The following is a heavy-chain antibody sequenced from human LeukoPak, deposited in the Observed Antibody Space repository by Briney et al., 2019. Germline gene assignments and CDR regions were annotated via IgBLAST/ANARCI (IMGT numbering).Heavy chain of an antibody. J-gene: IGHJ4*02. CDR1: GYTFTRYA. D-gene: IGHD6-19*01. V-gene: IGHV1-18*04. CDR3: ARDPSNTSGRYIYFDS. CDR2: IRTYNGDT. Sequence: ASVKVSCKASGYTFTRYAISWVRQAPGQGLEWMGWIRTYNGDTNYAQNLQGRVTMTRDTSTSTAYMELRSLTSDDTAVYYCARDPSNTSGRYIYFDSWSQGTLVTVSS.